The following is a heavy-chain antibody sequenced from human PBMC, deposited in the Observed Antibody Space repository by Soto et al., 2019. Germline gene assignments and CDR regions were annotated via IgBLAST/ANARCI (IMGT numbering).Heavy chain of an antibody. CDR1: GFTFSSYA. CDR2: ISYDGSNK. J-gene: IGHJ4*02. Sequence: GGSLRLSCAASGFTFSSYAMHWVRQAPGKGLEWVAVISYDGSNKYYADSVKGRFTISRDNSKNTLYLQMNSLRAEDTAVYYCARDYDGDYYDSSGYYWRCLDYWGQGTLVTVSS. CDR3: ARDYDGDYYDSSGYYWRCLDY. D-gene: IGHD3-22*01. V-gene: IGHV3-30-3*01.